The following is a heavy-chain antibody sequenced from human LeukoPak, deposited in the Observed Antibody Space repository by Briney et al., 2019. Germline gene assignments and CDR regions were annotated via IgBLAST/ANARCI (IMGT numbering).Heavy chain of an antibody. V-gene: IGHV5-51*01. CDR1: GYRFTSYW. D-gene: IGHD3-22*01. CDR3: ARGYYDSSGYYDHFDY. CDR2: IYPGDSDT. J-gene: IGHJ4*02. Sequence: GGSLKISCQGSGYRFTSYWIGWVRQTPGKGPDGMGIIYPGDSDTRYSPSFQAQVTISADKSISTAYLQWSSLKASDTAMYYCARGYYDSSGYYDHFDYWGQGTLVTVSS.